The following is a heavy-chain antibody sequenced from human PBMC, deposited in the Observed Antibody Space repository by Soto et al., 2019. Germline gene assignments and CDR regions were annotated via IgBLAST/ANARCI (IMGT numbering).Heavy chain of an antibody. V-gene: IGHV4-61*01. D-gene: IGHD4-4*01. CDR1: GASVSSSRPY. Sequence: SAPLSLTSSAAGASVSSSRPYWIWIRQPPGKGLEWIGYVFYSGSTDYNPSLQSRVTISLEISKNEFSLRMRSVTAADTAVYYCVIEVYRHADSWGQGTLVTVS. CDR3: VIEVYRHADS. CDR2: VFYSGST. J-gene: IGHJ4*02.